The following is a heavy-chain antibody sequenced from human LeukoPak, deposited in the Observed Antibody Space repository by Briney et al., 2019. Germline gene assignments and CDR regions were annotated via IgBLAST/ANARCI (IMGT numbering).Heavy chain of an antibody. D-gene: IGHD5-12*01. CDR1: GFTFDDYA. J-gene: IGHJ4*02. CDR2: ISWNSGSI. CDR3: AKADDQVAGYYFDY. Sequence: GGSLRLSCAASGFTFDDYAMHWVRQAPGKGLEWVSGISWNSGSIGYADSVKGRFTISRDNAKNSLYLQMNSLRAEDTALYYCAKADDQVAGYYFDYWGQGTLVTVSS. V-gene: IGHV3-9*01.